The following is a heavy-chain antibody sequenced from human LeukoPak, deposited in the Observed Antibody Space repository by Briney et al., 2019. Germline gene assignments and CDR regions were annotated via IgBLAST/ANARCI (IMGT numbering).Heavy chain of an antibody. CDR2: ISGSGGST. CDR1: GFTFSSYA. CDR3: AKERYSSWYEPYAR. Sequence: PGGSLRLSCAASGFTFSSYAMSWVRQAPGKGLEWVSAISGSGGSTYYADSVKGRFPISRDNSKNTLYLQMNSLRAEDTAVYYCAKERYSSWYEPYARWGQGTLVTVSS. V-gene: IGHV3-23*01. D-gene: IGHD6-13*01. J-gene: IGHJ4*02.